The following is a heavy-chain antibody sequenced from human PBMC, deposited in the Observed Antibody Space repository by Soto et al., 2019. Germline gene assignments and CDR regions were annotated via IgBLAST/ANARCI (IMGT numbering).Heavy chain of an antibody. D-gene: IGHD2-15*01. CDR2: IYHSGST. V-gene: IGHV4-30-2*01. Sequence: TLSLTCAVSGGSISSGGYSWSWIRQPPGKGREWIGYIYHSGSTYYNPSLKSRVTISVDRSKNQFSLKLSSVTAADTAVYSCARVVVVVAATRSWFDPWGQGTLVPVSS. J-gene: IGHJ5*02. CDR1: GGSISSGGYS. CDR3: ARVVVVVAATRSWFDP.